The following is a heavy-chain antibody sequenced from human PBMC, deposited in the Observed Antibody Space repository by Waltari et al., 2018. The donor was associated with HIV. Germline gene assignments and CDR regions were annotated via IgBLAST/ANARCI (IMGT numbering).Heavy chain of an antibody. CDR2: IYSGGST. V-gene: IGHV3-66*01. J-gene: IGHJ4*02. Sequence: DVQLVESGGGLVQPGGSLRLSCAASGFTVSSNYMSLVRQAPGKGLEWVSVIYSGGSTNHAESGKGRCTIARDKSKNTRYLQMNSLRAEDTAVYYCARGSSPYYYDSSGYYHPLGYWGQGTLVTVSS. CDR3: ARGSSPYYYDSSGYYHPLGY. D-gene: IGHD3-22*01. CDR1: GFTVSSNY.